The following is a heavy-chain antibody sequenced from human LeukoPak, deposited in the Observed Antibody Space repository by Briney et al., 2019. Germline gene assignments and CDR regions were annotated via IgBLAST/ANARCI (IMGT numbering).Heavy chain of an antibody. V-gene: IGHV4-39*07. CDR3: ARDPLVGATGAFDI. CDR2: IYYSGST. Sequence: SETLSLTCTVSGGSISSYYWGWIRQPPGKGLEWIGSIYYSGSTYYNPSLKSRVTISVDTSKNQFSLKLSSVTAADTAVYYCARDPLVGATGAFDIWGQGTMVTVSS. J-gene: IGHJ3*02. D-gene: IGHD1-26*01. CDR1: GGSISSYY.